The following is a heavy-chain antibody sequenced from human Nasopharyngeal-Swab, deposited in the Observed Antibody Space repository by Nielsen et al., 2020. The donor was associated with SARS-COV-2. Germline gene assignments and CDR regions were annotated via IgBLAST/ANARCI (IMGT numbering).Heavy chain of an antibody. CDR1: GYTFSNYA. J-gene: IGHJ4*02. CDR3: ATWMTAHFDY. D-gene: IGHD5-18*01. V-gene: IGHV3-23*01. Sequence: GESLKISCTGSGYTFSNYAISWVRQAPGQGLEWASTVDYDGVRTHYADSVEGRFIISRDNSRNTAYLQIKSLRVEDAAVYYCATWMTAHFDYWGQGTLVT. CDR2: VDYDGVRT.